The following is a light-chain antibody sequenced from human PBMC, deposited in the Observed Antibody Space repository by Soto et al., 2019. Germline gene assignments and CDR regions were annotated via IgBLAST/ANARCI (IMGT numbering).Light chain of an antibody. V-gene: IGKV3D-20*02. Sequence: EIVLTQSPGTLSLSPGERATLSCRASQSVSSSYLAWYQQKPGQAPRLLIYDVSNRATGIPARFSGSGSETDFTLTITSLEPEDFAVYFCHQRYNWPRVTFGQGTQLEIK. J-gene: IGKJ5*01. CDR1: QSVSSSY. CDR3: HQRYNWPRVT. CDR2: DVS.